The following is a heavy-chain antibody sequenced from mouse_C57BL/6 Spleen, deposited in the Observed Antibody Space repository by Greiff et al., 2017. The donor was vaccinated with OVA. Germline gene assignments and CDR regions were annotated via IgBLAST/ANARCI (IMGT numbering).Heavy chain of an antibody. CDR3: VKAEDYYGSVAY. D-gene: IGHD1-1*01. CDR1: GFTFTDYY. V-gene: IGHV7-4*01. J-gene: IGHJ3*01. Sequence: VQLVESGGGLVQPGASLRLSCAASGFTFTDYYMSLVRPPPGEAPEWLALIRHKANGYTTEYTTSFKGRFTISRDNSQNILYLQMNTLSAEDSATYYCVKAEDYYGSVAYWGQGTLVTVSA. CDR2: IRHKANGYTT.